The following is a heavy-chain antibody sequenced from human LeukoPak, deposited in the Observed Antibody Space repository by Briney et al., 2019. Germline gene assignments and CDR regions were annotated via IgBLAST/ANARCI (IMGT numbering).Heavy chain of an antibody. D-gene: IGHD3-10*01. CDR3: TYGTYPLTY. V-gene: IGHV3-66*01. Sequence: GGPLRLSCAASGVTISGNYWHWVRQRPGKRLEWISILYADGNTLYADSVKHRFTFSRDISKNTLYLQMHSLRAEDTALYYCTYGTYPLTYWGQGTLVTVSS. J-gene: IGHJ4*02. CDR1: GVTISGNY. CDR2: LYADGNT.